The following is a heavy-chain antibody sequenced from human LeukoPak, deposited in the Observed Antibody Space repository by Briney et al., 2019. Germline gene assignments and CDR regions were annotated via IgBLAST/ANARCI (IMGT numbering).Heavy chain of an antibody. CDR1: GFSVSSNY. D-gene: IGHD5-24*01. CDR3: ARDGGHGYNFEF. CDR2: IYGDASST. V-gene: IGHV3-74*01. J-gene: IGHJ4*02. Sequence: GGSLRLSCAASGFSVSSNYMSWVRQAPGKGLVWVSLIYGDASSTAYADSVKGRFTISRDNAKNTLYLQMNSLRAEDTAVYYCARDGGHGYNFEFWGQGTLVTVSS.